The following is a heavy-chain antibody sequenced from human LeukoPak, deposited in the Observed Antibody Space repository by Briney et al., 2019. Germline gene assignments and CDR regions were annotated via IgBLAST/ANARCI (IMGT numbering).Heavy chain of an antibody. V-gene: IGHV5-51*01. CDR3: ARGSGNYFDY. CDR1: EYSFNRYW. Sequence: GESLKISCMGSEYSFNRYWIGWVRQMPGKGLEWMGIIYPGDFDTRYSPSSQGQVTISADKSISTAYLQWSSLKASDTAIYYCARGSGNYFDYWGQGTLVTVSS. J-gene: IGHJ4*02. D-gene: IGHD3-10*01. CDR2: IYPGDFDT.